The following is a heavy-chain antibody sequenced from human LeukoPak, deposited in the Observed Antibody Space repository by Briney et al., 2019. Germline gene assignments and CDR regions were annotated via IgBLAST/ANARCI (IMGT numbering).Heavy chain of an antibody. CDR3: ARQWFGDWGYYFDY. Sequence: GGSLRLSCAASGFTFSSYTMNWVRQAPGKGLEWVSYIRGSSSSIYYADSVKGRFTISRDNAKNSLYLQMNSLRAEDTAVYYCARQWFGDWGYYFDYWGQGTLVTVSS. D-gene: IGHD3-10*01. CDR2: IRGSSSSI. CDR1: GFTFSSYT. J-gene: IGHJ4*02. V-gene: IGHV3-48*01.